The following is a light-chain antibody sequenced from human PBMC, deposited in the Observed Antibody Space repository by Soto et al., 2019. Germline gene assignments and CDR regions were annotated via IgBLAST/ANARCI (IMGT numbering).Light chain of an antibody. V-gene: IGKV2-28*01. CDR3: MQALQTTWT. CDR1: QSLLHSNGYNY. CDR2: LGS. J-gene: IGKJ1*01. Sequence: DIVRTQSPLSLPVTPGEPASISCRSSQSLLHSNGYNYLDWYLQKPGQSPQLXXYLGSNRASGVPDRFSGSGSGTDFTLKISRVEDEDVGVYYCMQALQTTWTFGQGTKVDIK.